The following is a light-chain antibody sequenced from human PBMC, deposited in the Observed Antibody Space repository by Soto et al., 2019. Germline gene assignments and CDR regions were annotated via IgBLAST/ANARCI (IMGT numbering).Light chain of an antibody. CDR2: TNN. V-gene: IGLV1-47*02. CDR3: LLYYGGVQV. J-gene: IGLJ2*01. Sequence: QSVLTQPPSASGTPGQRVTISCSGSRPSIGSNHVYWYQQLPGMAPKLLIYTNNQRPSGVPDRFSASKSGTSASLAISGLRSEDEADYYCLLYYGGVQVFGGGTKLTVL. CDR1: RPSIGSNH.